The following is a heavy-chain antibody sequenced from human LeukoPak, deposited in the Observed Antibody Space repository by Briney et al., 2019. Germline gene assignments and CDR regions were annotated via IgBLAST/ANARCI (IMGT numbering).Heavy chain of an antibody. CDR3: AREVDCSGGRCYRGEFDY. CDR2: IWYDGNND. CDR1: GFTFSTYA. V-gene: IGHV3-33*01. Sequence: GRSPRLSCATSGFTFSTYAMHWVRQAPGKGLEWVAVIWYDGNNDHYVDSVKGRFTISRDNPKNALYLQMNSLRVEDTAVYYCAREVDCSGGRCYRGEFDYWGQGTLVTVSS. D-gene: IGHD2-15*01. J-gene: IGHJ4*02.